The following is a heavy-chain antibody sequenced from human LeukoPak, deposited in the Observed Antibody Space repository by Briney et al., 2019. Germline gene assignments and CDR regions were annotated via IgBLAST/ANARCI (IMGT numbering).Heavy chain of an antibody. V-gene: IGHV1-46*01. CDR2: INPSGGST. Sequence: GASVKVSCKASGYTFTSYYMHWVRQAPGQGLEWMGIINPSGGSTSYAQKFQGRVTMTRDTSTSTVHMELSSLRSEDTAVYYCARGYCSSTSCLRRVYGMDVWGKGTTVTVSS. CDR1: GYTFTSYY. D-gene: IGHD2-2*01. CDR3: ARGYCSSTSCLRRVYGMDV. J-gene: IGHJ6*04.